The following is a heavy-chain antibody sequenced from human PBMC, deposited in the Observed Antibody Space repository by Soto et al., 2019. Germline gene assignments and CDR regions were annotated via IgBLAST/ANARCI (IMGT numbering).Heavy chain of an antibody. D-gene: IGHD6-13*01. Sequence: GGSLRLSCAASGFTFSSYAMSWVRQAPGKGLEWVSAISINGQGIYYADSVRGRFTISRDNSRNTVFLHMDSLRAEDTAVYYCERDTMRASAAASLDYWGQGTQVTVYS. CDR1: GFTFSSYA. CDR3: ERDTMRASAAASLDY. CDR2: ISINGQGI. J-gene: IGHJ4*02. V-gene: IGHV3-23*01.